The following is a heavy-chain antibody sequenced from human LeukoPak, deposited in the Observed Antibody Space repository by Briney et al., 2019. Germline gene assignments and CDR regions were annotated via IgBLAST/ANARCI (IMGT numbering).Heavy chain of an antibody. Sequence: GGSLRLSCAASGFTFSSYAMSWVRQAPGKGLEWVSVISSGGGSAYYADSVEGRFTISRDNSKNTLYLQMNSLRAEDTAVYFCAKKYSGNYDQPSDYWGPGTLVTVSS. CDR1: GFTFSSYA. V-gene: IGHV3-23*01. CDR3: AKKYSGNYDQPSDY. J-gene: IGHJ4*02. CDR2: ISSGGGSA. D-gene: IGHD1-26*01.